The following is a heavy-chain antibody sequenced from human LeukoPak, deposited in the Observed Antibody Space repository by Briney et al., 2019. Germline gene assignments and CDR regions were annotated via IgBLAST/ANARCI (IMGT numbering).Heavy chain of an antibody. V-gene: IGHV3-33*08. CDR2: IWYDGSNK. D-gene: IGHD1-26*01. CDR3: AREMPIVGATTFDY. Sequence: GRSLRLSCAASGFTFSDYAMHWVRQAPGKGLEWVAVIWYDGSNKYYADSVKGRFTISRDNSKNTLYLQMNSLRAEDTAVYYCAREMPIVGATTFDYWGQGTLVTVSS. J-gene: IGHJ4*02. CDR1: GFTFSDYA.